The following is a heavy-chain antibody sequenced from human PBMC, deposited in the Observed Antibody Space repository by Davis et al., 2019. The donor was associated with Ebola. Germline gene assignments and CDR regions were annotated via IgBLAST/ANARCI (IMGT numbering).Heavy chain of an antibody. CDR3: VRDYIFAFDL. J-gene: IGHJ5*02. Sequence: PGGSLRLSCAASGFTFSSYGMNWVRQAPGKGLEWVSYISSGSSTMYYADSVKGRFTISRDNVKNSLFLEMSSLRDEDSAVYYCVRDYIFAFDLWGQGARVTVSS. V-gene: IGHV3-48*02. CDR1: GFTFSSYG. CDR2: ISSGSSTM. D-gene: IGHD4-11*01.